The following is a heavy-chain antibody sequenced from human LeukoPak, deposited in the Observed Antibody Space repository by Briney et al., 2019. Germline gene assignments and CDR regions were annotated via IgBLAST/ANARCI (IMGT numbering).Heavy chain of an antibody. CDR1: GGSISSSSYY. Sequence: SETLSLTCTVSGGSISSSSYYWGRIRQPPGKGLEWIGSIYYSGSTYYNPSLKSRVTISVDTSKNQFSLKLSSVTAADTAVYYCAREPYNWNYFLVRAFDIWGQGTMVTVSS. V-gene: IGHV4-39*07. CDR3: AREPYNWNYFLVRAFDI. CDR2: IYYSGST. D-gene: IGHD1-7*01. J-gene: IGHJ3*02.